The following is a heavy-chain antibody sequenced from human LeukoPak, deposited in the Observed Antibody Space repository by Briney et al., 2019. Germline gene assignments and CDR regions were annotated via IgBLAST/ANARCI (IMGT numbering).Heavy chain of an antibody. V-gene: IGHV6-1*01. CDR3: ARGTGWPPFDY. CDR1: GDSFSRDSIA. D-gene: IGHD6-19*01. CDR2: TYYKSALYN. J-gene: IGHJ4*02. Sequence: SQTLSLTCAISGDSFSRDSIAWNWVRQSPSRGLEWLGRTYYKSALYNDYAGHMKSQINISPDTSKNQFSLQLNSVTPDDTAVYYCARGTGWPPFDYWGQGILVTVSS.